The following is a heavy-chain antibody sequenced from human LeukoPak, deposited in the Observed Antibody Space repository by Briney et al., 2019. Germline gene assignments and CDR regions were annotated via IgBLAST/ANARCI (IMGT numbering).Heavy chain of an antibody. Sequence: GGSLRLSCAASGFTFGSFYMGWVRQAPGKGLEWLANIKHDGNEKYYVDSVKGRFTISRDNAKNSLYLQMNDLRDEDTAVYYCGRDGVSAALDYWGQGTLVTVSS. CDR3: GRDGVSAALDY. CDR2: IKHDGNEK. J-gene: IGHJ4*02. CDR1: GFTFGSFY. D-gene: IGHD2-2*01. V-gene: IGHV3-7*01.